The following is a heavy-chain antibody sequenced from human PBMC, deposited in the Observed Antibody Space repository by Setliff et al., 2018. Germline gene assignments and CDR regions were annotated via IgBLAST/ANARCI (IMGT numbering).Heavy chain of an antibody. V-gene: IGHV1-18*01. CDR2: IRVYGGNT. J-gene: IGHJ5*02. CDR3: AGVYCDGGGCYSNWYDP. CDR1: GGTFNTYA. D-gene: IGHD2-15*01. Sequence: ASVKVSCKASGGTFNTYAINWVRQAPGQGLAWMGGIRVYGGNTNYAQKFQGRATMTRDTSTSTAYMELRSLRSDDTAVYYCAGVYCDGGGCYSNWYDPWGQGTLVTVSS.